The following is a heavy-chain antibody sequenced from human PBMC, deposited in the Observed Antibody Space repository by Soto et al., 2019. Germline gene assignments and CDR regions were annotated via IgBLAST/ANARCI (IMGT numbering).Heavy chain of an antibody. CDR1: GYTFTGYY. CDR3: ATGVTYYDFWSGYYTFDY. V-gene: IGHV1-2*04. Sequence: ASVKVSCKASGYTFTGYYMHWVRQAPGQGLEWMGWINPNSGGTNYAQKFQGWVTMTRDTSISTAYMELSRLRSDDTAVYYCATGVTYYDFWSGYYTFDYWGQGTLVTVSS. D-gene: IGHD3-3*01. CDR2: INPNSGGT. J-gene: IGHJ4*02.